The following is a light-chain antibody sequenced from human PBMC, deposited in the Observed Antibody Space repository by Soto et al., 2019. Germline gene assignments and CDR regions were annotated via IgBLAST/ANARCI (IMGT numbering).Light chain of an antibody. CDR3: QHYGSQSWT. CDR2: GAS. CDR1: QSVSSSY. V-gene: IGKV3-20*01. J-gene: IGKJ1*01. Sequence: EIVLTQSPGTLSLSLGERVTLSCRASQSVSSSYLAWYQHKPGQAPRLLFYGASIRATGVPDRFSGSGSGTDFILTISRLEPEDFGVYYCQHYGSQSWTFGQGTKVEIK.